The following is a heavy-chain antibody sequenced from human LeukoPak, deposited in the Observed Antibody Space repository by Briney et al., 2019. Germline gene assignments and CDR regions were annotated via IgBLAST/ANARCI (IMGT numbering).Heavy chain of an antibody. D-gene: IGHD6-6*01. CDR2: MNPNSGNT. J-gene: IGHJ4*02. V-gene: IGHV1-8*03. CDR3: ARVTTQKGGSSPNY. CDR1: GYTFTSYD. Sequence: ASVKVSCKASGYTFTSYDINSVRQATEQGLEWMGWMNPNSGNTGYAQKFQGRVTITRNTSISTAYMELSSLRSEETAVYYCARVTTQKGGSSPNYWGQGTLVTVSS.